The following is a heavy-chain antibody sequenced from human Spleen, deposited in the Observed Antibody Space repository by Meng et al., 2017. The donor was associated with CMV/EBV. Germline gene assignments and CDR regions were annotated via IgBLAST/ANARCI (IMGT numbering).Heavy chain of an antibody. D-gene: IGHD3-9*01. V-gene: IGHV3-30-3*01. CDR1: GFTFSSYA. CDR2: ISYDGSNK. J-gene: IGHJ6*02. Sequence: GGSLRLSCAASGFTFSSYAMHWVRQAPGKGLEWVAVISYDGSNKYYADSVKGRFTISRDNSKNTLYLQMNSLRAEDTAVYYCARKKAPTGYYYYYGMDVWGQGTTVTVSS. CDR3: ARKKAPTGYYYYYGMDV.